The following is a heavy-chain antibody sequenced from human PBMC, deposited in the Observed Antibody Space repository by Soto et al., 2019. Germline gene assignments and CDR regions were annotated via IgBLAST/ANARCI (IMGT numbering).Heavy chain of an antibody. D-gene: IGHD3-16*01. CDR1: GFTFSNAW. CDR3: ATDWGRD. Sequence: EVQLVESGGGLVRPGGSLRLSCAASGFTFSNAWMAWVRQAPGKGLEWVGRIKRLSNGGITEYAAPVKGRFSISSDDSKTTVHLQMDSLKTEDTAVYYCATDWGRDWGQGTLVTVSS. J-gene: IGHJ4*02. CDR2: IKRLSNGGIT. V-gene: IGHV3-15*01.